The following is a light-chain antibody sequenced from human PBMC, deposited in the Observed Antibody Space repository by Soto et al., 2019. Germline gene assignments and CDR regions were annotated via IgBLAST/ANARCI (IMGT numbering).Light chain of an antibody. CDR1: QSISNW. J-gene: IGKJ1*01. CDR3: QQYNSYS. CDR2: HAS. V-gene: IGKV1-5*01. Sequence: DIQMTQSPSTLPASVGDRATITCRASQSISNWLDWYHQKPGTAPKILIFHASNLQSRVPSSFSGSGSRTEFTLTISSLQPDDFATYYGQQYNSYSFGQGTKVEIK.